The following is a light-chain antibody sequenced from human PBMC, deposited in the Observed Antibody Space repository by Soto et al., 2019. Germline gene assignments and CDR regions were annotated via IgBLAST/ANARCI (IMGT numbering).Light chain of an antibody. V-gene: IGKV3-20*01. J-gene: IGKJ1*01. CDR2: GAS. CDR3: QQYGSSGT. Sequence: EIVLTQSPGTLSLSPGEGATLSCRASQSVISNYLAWYQQKPGQAPRLLIYGASSRATGIPDRFSGSGSGTDFTLTIGRLEPEDFAVYYCQQYGSSGTFGQGTKVDIK. CDR1: QSVISNY.